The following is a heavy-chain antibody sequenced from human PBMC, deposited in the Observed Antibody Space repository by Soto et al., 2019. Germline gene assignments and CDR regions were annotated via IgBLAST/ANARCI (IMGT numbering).Heavy chain of an antibody. CDR2: ISSSGSTI. CDR1: GFTFSSYE. V-gene: IGHV3-48*03. CDR3: ARDLRSSSWYSFGYYGMDV. Sequence: VGSLRLSCAASGFTFSSYEMNWVRQAPGKGLEWVSYISSSGSTIYYADSVKGRFTISRDNAKNSLYLQMNSLRAEDTAVYYCARDLRSSSWYSFGYYGMDVWGQGTTVTVSS. J-gene: IGHJ6*02. D-gene: IGHD6-13*01.